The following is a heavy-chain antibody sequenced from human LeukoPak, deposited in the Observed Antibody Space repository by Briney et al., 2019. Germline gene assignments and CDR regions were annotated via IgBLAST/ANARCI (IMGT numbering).Heavy chain of an antibody. Sequence: ASVKVSCTASGYTFTDYYIHWVRQAPGQGLEWMGWINPNSGGTNSAQKFQGRVTMTRDTSISTAYMELTRLRSDDTAVYYCAKVPLPGVEKNYFDYWGQGTLVTVFS. V-gene: IGHV1-2*02. CDR1: GYTFTDYY. CDR2: INPNSGGT. D-gene: IGHD1-1*01. J-gene: IGHJ4*02. CDR3: AKVPLPGVEKNYFDY.